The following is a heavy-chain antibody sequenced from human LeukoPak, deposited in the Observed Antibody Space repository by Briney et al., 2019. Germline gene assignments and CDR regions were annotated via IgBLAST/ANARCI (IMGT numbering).Heavy chain of an antibody. Sequence: GGSLRLSCAASGFTFSSYSMSWVRQAPGKGLEWVSSISSSSSYMYYADSVKGRFTISRDNAKNSLYLQMNSLRAEDTAVYYCASSAMGATVTYNWFDPWGQGTLVTVSS. CDR2: ISSSSSYM. V-gene: IGHV3-21*01. J-gene: IGHJ5*02. D-gene: IGHD4-17*01. CDR3: ASSAMGATVTYNWFDP. CDR1: GFTFSSYS.